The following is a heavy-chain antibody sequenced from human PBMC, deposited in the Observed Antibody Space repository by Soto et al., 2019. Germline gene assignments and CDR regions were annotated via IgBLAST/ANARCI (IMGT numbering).Heavy chain of an antibody. Sequence: ESGGGVVQPGRSLRLSCAASGFTFSSYGMHWVRQAPGKGLEWVAVISYDGSNKYYADSVKGRFTISRDNSKNTLYLQMNSLRAEDTAVYYCAKNTAMANFNYYYYGMDVWGQGTTVTVSS. J-gene: IGHJ6*02. CDR2: ISYDGSNK. CDR3: AKNTAMANFNYYYYGMDV. V-gene: IGHV3-30*18. D-gene: IGHD5-18*01. CDR1: GFTFSSYG.